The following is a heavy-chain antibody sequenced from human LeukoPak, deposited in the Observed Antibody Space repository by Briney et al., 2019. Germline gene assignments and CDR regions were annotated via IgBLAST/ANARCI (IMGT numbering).Heavy chain of an antibody. J-gene: IGHJ5*02. V-gene: IGHV4-59*12. Sequence: SETLSLTCTVSGGSISSYYWSWIRQPPGKGLEWIGYIYYSGSTNYNPSLKSRVTISVDRSKNQFSLKLSSVTAADTAVYYCARVYGDYAIWIDPWGQGTLVAVSS. CDR2: IYYSGST. CDR3: ARVYGDYAIWIDP. D-gene: IGHD4-17*01. CDR1: GGSISSYY.